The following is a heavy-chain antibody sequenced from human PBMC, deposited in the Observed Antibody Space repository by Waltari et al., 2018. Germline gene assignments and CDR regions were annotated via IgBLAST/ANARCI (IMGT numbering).Heavy chain of an antibody. V-gene: IGHV4-39*07. J-gene: IGHJ4*02. CDR2: IFYSGFT. CDR1: GGSISSSSYY. Sequence: QLQLQESGPGLVKPSETLSLTCTVSGGSISSSSYYWGWIRQPPGKGLEWIGSIFYSGFTYYNPSLTSRVTISVETSKNQFSLKVSSVTAADTAVYYCARHGTWLAHLAWYFTSWGQGTLVTVSS. CDR3: ARHGTWLAHLAWYFTS. D-gene: IGHD6-19*01.